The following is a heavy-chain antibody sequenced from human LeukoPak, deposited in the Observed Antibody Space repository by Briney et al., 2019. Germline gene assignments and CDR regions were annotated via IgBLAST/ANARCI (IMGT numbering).Heavy chain of an antibody. Sequence: GGSLRLSCAASGFTFSSYWMSWVRQAPGKGLEWVANIKQDGSEKYYVDSVKGRFTISRDNAKNSLYLQMNSLRAEDTAVYYCARDQRYCSSSSCPWEPFDYWGQGTLVTGSS. CDR2: IKQDGSEK. CDR1: GFTFSSYW. V-gene: IGHV3-7*05. CDR3: ARDQRYCSSSSCPWEPFDY. D-gene: IGHD2-2*01. J-gene: IGHJ4*02.